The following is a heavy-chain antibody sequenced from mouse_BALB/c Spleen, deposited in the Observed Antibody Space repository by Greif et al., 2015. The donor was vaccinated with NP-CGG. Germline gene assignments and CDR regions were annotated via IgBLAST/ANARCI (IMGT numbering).Heavy chain of an antibody. CDR3: ARRNDYDGTLDY. CDR1: GYTFTSYW. D-gene: IGHD2-4*01. J-gene: IGHJ2*01. CDR2: INPSNGRT. Sequence: QVQLQQSGAELVKPGASVKLSCKASGYTFTSYWMHWVKQRPGQGLEWIGEINPSNGRTNYNEKFKSKATLTVDKSSSTAYMQLSGLTSEDSAVYYCARRNDYDGTLDYWGQGTTLTVSS. V-gene: IGHV1S81*02.